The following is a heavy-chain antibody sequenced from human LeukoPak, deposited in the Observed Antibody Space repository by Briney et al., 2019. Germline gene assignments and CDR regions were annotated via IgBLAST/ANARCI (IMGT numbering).Heavy chain of an antibody. CDR1: GFTFSSYA. J-gene: IGHJ4*02. Sequence: GGSLRLSCAPSGFTFSSYAMSWVRQAPGKGLEWVSAISGSGGSTYYADSVKGRFTISRDNAKNTLYLQMNSLRAEDTAVYYCARDDGYNYPDYWGQGTLVTVSS. D-gene: IGHD5-24*01. CDR2: ISGSGGST. V-gene: IGHV3-23*01. CDR3: ARDDGYNYPDY.